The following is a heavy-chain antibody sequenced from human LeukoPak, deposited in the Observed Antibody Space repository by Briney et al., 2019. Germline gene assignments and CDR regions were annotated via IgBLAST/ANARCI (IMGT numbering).Heavy chain of an antibody. V-gene: IGHV4-59*01. Sequence: LRLSCAASGFTFDDYAMHWVRQPPGKGLEWIGYMFYSGGSNYNPSLKSRVTISVDTSKNQFSLRLSSVTAADTAVYYCARWSGERNHILTDWGQGTLVTVSS. CDR2: MFYSGGS. D-gene: IGHD3-9*01. J-gene: IGHJ4*02. CDR3: ARWSGERNHILTD. CDR1: GFTFDDYA.